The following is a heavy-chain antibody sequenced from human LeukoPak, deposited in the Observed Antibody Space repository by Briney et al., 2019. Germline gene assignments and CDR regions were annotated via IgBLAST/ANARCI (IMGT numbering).Heavy chain of an antibody. CDR1: GFTFSSYS. CDR2: IRTTAEGAKYA. J-gene: IGHJ4*02. Sequence: GGPLRLSCAASGFTFSSYSMNWVRQAPGKGLEWISNIRTTAEGAKYAYYADSVKGRVTISRDDGKNTLYLHMNSLRDDDTAVYYCATDQRYAFDYWGQGILVTVSS. D-gene: IGHD3-9*01. V-gene: IGHV3-48*02. CDR3: ATDQRYAFDY.